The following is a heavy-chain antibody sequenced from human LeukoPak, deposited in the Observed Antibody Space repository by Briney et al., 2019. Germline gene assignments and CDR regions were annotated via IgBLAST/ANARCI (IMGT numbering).Heavy chain of an antibody. CDR2: IYYSGST. D-gene: IGHD3-22*01. V-gene: IGHV4-39*01. CDR3: ARCPKYYDSSGYST. J-gene: IGHJ5*02. CDR1: GGSISSISSNNYH. Sequence: SETLSLTCIVSGGSISSISSNNYHWGWIRQPPGKGLEWIGSIYYSGSTYYNPSLKSRVTISVDTSKNQFSLKLSSVTAADTAVYYCARCPKYYDSSGYSTWGQGTLVTVSS.